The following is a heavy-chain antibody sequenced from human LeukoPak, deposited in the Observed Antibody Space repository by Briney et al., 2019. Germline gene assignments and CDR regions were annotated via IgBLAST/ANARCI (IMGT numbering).Heavy chain of an antibody. Sequence: GGSLRLSCAASGFTFSSSRMNWVRQAPGKGLEWVSFISSSSSYIYYADSVKGRFTISRDNAKNSLYLQMNSLRAEDTAVHYCASPLAYTTSWPLWGQGTMVTVSS. CDR2: ISSSSSYI. CDR3: ASPLAYTTSWPL. D-gene: IGHD6-13*01. CDR1: GFTFSSSR. V-gene: IGHV3-21*01. J-gene: IGHJ3*01.